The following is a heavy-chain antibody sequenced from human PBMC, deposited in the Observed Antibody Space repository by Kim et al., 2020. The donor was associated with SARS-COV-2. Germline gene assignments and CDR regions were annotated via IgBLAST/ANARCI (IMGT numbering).Heavy chain of an antibody. CDR1: GGTFSSYA. J-gene: IGHJ2*01. Sequence: SVKVSCKASGGTFSSYAISWVRQAPGQGLEWMGGIIPIFGTANYAQKFQGRVTITADESTSTAYMELSSLRSEDTAVYYCARDSRPSSSYCGGDCLNWYFDLWGRGTLVTVSS. CDR2: IIPIFGTA. D-gene: IGHD2-21*02. V-gene: IGHV1-69*13. CDR3: ARDSRPSSSYCGGDCLNWYFDL.